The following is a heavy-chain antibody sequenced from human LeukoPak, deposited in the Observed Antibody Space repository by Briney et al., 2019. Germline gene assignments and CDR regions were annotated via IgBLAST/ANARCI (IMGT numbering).Heavy chain of an antibody. CDR3: AREPPTMVRGVIALKFDY. Sequence: GASVKVSCKAFGGTFSSYAISWVRQAPGQGLEWMGGIIPIFGTANYAQRFRDRVTITADESTSTAYMELSSLRSEDTAVYYCAREPPTMVRGVIALKFDYWGQGTLVTVSS. J-gene: IGHJ4*02. D-gene: IGHD3-10*01. CDR1: GGTFSSYA. V-gene: IGHV1-69*13. CDR2: IIPIFGTA.